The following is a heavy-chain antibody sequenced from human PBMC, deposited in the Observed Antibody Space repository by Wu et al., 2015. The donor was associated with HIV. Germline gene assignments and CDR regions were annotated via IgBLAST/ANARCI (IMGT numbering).Heavy chain of an antibody. D-gene: IGHD6-13*01. CDR1: GYTFTSYY. Sequence: QVQLVQSGAEVKKPGASVKVTCKASGYTFTSYYIHWVRQAPGQGLEWMGIINPSGGRTTYAQKFQGKSHHEPGTNVHEHSYMELSQSLRSEDTAVYYCARRGSSXWYGNRAYWGQG. V-gene: IGHV1-46*01. CDR2: INPSGGRT. CDR3: ARRGSSXWYGNRAY. J-gene: IGHJ4*03.